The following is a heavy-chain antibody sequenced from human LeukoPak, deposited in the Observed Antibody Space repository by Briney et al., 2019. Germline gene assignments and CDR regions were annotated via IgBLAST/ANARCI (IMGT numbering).Heavy chain of an antibody. Sequence: ASVKVSCKASGYXFTGRYIHWVRQAPGQGLEWMGWMKPDSGDTNYAQNFQGRVTMTRDTSISTAYMELSSLRSDDTAVYYCVRDEGWYRVDYWGQGTPVTVSS. V-gene: IGHV1-2*02. J-gene: IGHJ4*02. CDR1: GYXFTGRY. CDR3: VRDEGWYRVDY. CDR2: MKPDSGDT. D-gene: IGHD2-15*01.